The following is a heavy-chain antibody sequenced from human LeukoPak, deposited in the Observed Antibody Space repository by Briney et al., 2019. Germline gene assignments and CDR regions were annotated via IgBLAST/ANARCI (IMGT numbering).Heavy chain of an antibody. V-gene: IGHV3-66*02. CDR3: ATPRTIVVVPAASRLDY. D-gene: IGHD2-2*01. J-gene: IGHJ4*02. Sequence: GGSLRLSCAASGFTVSSNYMSWVRQAPGKGLEWVSVIYSGGSTYYADSVKGRFTISRDNSKNTMYLQMNSLRADDTAVYYCATPRTIVVVPAASRLDYWGQGTLVTVSS. CDR1: GFTVSSNY. CDR2: IYSGGST.